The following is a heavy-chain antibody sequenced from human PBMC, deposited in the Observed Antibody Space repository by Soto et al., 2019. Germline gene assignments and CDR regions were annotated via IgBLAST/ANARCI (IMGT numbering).Heavy chain of an antibody. CDR2: ISSSGSTI. CDR3: ARFDCSSTSCLRFWYMDG. CDR1: GFTFSDYY. J-gene: IGHJ6*03. V-gene: IGHV3-11*01. D-gene: IGHD2-2*01. Sequence: QVQLVESGGGSVKPGGSLRLSCAASGFTFSDYYMSWIRQAPGKGLEWVSYISSSGSTIYYAYSVKGRFTISRDNAKNSLYLQMNSLRAEDTAVYYCARFDCSSTSCLRFWYMDGWGKGTTVTVSS.